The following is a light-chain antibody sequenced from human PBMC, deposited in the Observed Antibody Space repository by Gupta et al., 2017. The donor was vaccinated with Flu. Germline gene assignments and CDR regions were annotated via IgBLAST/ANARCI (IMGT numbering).Light chain of an antibody. Sequence: DIVMTQSPLSLPVTPGEPASISCRSSQSLLHSNGYNYFDWYLQKPGQSPQLLIYLGSNRASGVPDRFSGSGSGTDLTLEISRVEAEDVGVYYCRQALQTPLTFGQGTKLEIK. J-gene: IGKJ2*01. CDR2: LGS. CDR1: QSLLHSNGYNY. V-gene: IGKV2-28*01. CDR3: RQALQTPLT.